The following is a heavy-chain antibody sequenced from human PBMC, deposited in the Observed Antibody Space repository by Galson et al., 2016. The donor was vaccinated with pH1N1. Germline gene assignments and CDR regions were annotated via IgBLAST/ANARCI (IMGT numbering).Heavy chain of an antibody. V-gene: IGHV3-7*01. CDR1: GFTFNRFR. D-gene: IGHD3-22*01. CDR2: TNQDGSET. Sequence: SLRLSCAASGFTFNRFRMTWVRQAPGKGLEWLGSTNQDGSETYYVDSVKGRFTISRDNAKNSLYLHMNSLSAEDTAVYFCARDPGRPRLYYMDVWGQGTLVTVSS. J-gene: IGHJ4*02. CDR3: ARDPGRPRLYYMDV.